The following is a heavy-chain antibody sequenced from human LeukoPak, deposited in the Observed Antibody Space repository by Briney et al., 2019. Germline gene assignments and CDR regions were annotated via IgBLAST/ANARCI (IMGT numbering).Heavy chain of an antibody. CDR1: GFTVSSNY. V-gene: IGHV3-66*01. J-gene: IGHJ4*02. D-gene: IGHD4-17*01. CDR3: ARVDYGDYGFDY. Sequence: GGSLRLSCAAPGFTVSSNYMSWVRQAPGKGLEWVSVIYSGGSTYYADSVKGRFIISRDNSKNTLYLQMNSLRAEDTAVYYCARVDYGDYGFDYWGQGTLVTVSS. CDR2: IYSGGST.